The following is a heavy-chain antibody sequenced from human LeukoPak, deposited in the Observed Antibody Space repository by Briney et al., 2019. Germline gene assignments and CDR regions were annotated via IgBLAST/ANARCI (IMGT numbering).Heavy chain of an antibody. CDR1: GYTFTSYD. CDR2: MNPNSGNT. CDR3: ARGSGNWNYHNWFDP. D-gene: IGHD1-7*01. V-gene: IGHV1-8*01. J-gene: IGHJ5*02. Sequence: ASVKVSCKAYGYTFTSYDINWVRQATGQGLEWMGWMNPNSGNTGYAQKFQGRVTMTRNTSISTAYMELSSLRSEDAAVYYCARGSGNWNYHNWFDPWGQGTLVTVSS.